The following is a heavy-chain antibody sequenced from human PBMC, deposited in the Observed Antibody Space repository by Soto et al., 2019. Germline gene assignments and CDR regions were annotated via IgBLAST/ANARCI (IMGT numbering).Heavy chain of an antibody. CDR3: ATSGLSWRYFDL. Sequence: EVQLLESGGGLVQPGGSLRLSCAASGFTFSSYAMSWVRQAPGKGLEWVSAISGSGGSTYYADSVKGRFTISRDNSKNTLYLQMNSLRAEDTAVYYCATSGLSWRYFDLWGRGTLVTVSS. D-gene: IGHD3-16*01. J-gene: IGHJ2*01. CDR1: GFTFSSYA. V-gene: IGHV3-23*01. CDR2: ISGSGGST.